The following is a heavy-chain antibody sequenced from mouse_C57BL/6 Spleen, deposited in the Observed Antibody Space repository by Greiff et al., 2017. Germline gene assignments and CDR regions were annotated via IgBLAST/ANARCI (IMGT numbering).Heavy chain of an antibody. Sequence: VQLVESGAELVRPGASVKLSCKASGYTFTDYYINWVKQRPGQGLEWIARIYPGSGNTYYNEKFKGKATLTAEKSSSTAYMQLSSLTSEDSAVYFCARKVTRYYYAMDYWGQGTSVTVSS. CDR2: IYPGSGNT. CDR1: GYTFTDYY. V-gene: IGHV1-76*01. D-gene: IGHD2-1*01. CDR3: ARKVTRYYYAMDY. J-gene: IGHJ4*01.